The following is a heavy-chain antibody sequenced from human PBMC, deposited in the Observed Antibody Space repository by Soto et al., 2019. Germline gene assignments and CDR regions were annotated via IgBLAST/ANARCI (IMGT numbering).Heavy chain of an antibody. CDR2: MNPNSGNT. Sequence: QVQLVQSGAEVKKPGASVKVSCKASGYTFTSYDINWVRQATGQGLEWMGWMNPNSGNTGYAQEFQGRVTMTRNTSISTAYMELSSLRSEDTAVYYCARAAAGINYYYYYYMDVWGKGTTVTVSS. V-gene: IGHV1-8*01. CDR3: ARAAAGINYYYYYYMDV. CDR1: GYTFTSYD. J-gene: IGHJ6*03. D-gene: IGHD6-13*01.